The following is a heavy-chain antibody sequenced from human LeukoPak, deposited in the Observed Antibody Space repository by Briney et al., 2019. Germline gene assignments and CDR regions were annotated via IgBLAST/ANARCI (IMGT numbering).Heavy chain of an antibody. CDR3: ARDSGSYGAAWFDP. V-gene: IGHV3-33*01. J-gene: IGHJ5*02. CDR1: AFTFSSYG. CDR2: IWYDGSNK. D-gene: IGHD1-26*01. Sequence: GGSLRLFCAASAFTFSSYGMHGVRQAPGKGLEWVAVIWYDGSNKYYADSVKGRFTISRDNSKNTLYLQMNSLRAEDTAVYYCARDSGSYGAAWFDPWGQGTLVTVSS.